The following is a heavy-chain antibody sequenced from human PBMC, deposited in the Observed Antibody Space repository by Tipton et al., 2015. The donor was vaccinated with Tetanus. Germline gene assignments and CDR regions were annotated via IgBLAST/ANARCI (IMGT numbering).Heavy chain of an antibody. CDR2: IYYSGST. Sequence: TLSLTCTVSGGSISSSSYYWGWIRQPPGKGLEWIGSIYYSGSTYYNPSLKSRVTISVDTSKNQFSLKLSSVTAADTAVYYCARLAARPDYYFDYWGQGTLVTVSS. D-gene: IGHD6-6*01. CDR3: ARLAARPDYYFDY. CDR1: GGSISSSSYY. J-gene: IGHJ4*02. V-gene: IGHV4-39*01.